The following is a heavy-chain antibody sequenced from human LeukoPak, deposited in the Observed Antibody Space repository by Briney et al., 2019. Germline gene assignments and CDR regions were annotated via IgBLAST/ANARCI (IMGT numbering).Heavy chain of an antibody. J-gene: IGHJ4*02. V-gene: IGHV1-69*05. CDR2: IIPIFGTA. D-gene: IGHD6-19*01. Sequence: GASVKVSCKASGRTFSSYAISWVRQAPGQGLEWMGRIIPIFGTANYAQKFQGRVTITTDESTSTAYMELSSLRSEDTAVYYCARERSSGRDSPPDYWGQGTLVTVSS. CDR1: GRTFSSYA. CDR3: ARERSSGRDSPPDY.